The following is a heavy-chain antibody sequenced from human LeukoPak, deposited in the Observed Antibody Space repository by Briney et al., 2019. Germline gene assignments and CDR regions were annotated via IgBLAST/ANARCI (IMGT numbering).Heavy chain of an antibody. CDR3: ARDSRDGYSFDY. Sequence: ASVKVSCKASGGTFSSYAISWVRQAPGQELEWMGGIIPIFGTANYAQKFQGRVTITTDESTSTAYMELSSLRSEDTAVYYCARDSRDGYSFDYWGQGTLVTVSS. V-gene: IGHV1-69*05. J-gene: IGHJ4*02. D-gene: IGHD5-24*01. CDR1: GGTFSSYA. CDR2: IIPIFGTA.